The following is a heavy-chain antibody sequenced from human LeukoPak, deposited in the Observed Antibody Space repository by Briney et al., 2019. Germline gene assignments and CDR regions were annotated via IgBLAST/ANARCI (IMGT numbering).Heavy chain of an antibody. CDR1: GCTFTSYG. J-gene: IGHJ4*02. CDR3: AVWGIAAAGTKFDY. Sequence: ASVKVSCKASGCTFTSYGISWVRQAPGQGLEWMGWISAYNGNTNYAQKLQGRVTMTTDTSTSTAYMELRSLRSDDTAVYYCAVWGIAAAGTKFDYWGQGTLVTVSS. V-gene: IGHV1-18*01. D-gene: IGHD6-13*01. CDR2: ISAYNGNT.